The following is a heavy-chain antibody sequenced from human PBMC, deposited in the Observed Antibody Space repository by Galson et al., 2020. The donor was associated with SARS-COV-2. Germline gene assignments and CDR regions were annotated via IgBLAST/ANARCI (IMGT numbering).Heavy chain of an antibody. Sequence: SGPTLVKPKQTPTLTCTFSGLSLSTSGVGAGWIRQPPGKALEWLALIYWDDDKRYSPSLKSRLTITKDTSKNQVVLTMTNMDPVDTATYYCAHAIAILPFGYWGQGTLVTVSS. CDR3: AHAIAILPFGY. D-gene: IGHD2-21*01. CDR1: GLSLSTSGVG. CDR2: IYWDDDK. J-gene: IGHJ4*02. V-gene: IGHV2-5*02.